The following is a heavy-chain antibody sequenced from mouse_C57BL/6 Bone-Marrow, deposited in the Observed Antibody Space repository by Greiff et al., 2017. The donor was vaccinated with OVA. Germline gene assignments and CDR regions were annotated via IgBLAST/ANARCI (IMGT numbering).Heavy chain of an antibody. J-gene: IGHJ1*03. CDR2: IYPGGGYT. CDR3: ARGDYGGDFDV. Sequence: QVQLQQSGAELVRPGTSVKMSCKASGYTFTNYWIGWAKQRPGHGLEWIGDIYPGGGYTNYNEKFKGKATLTADKSSSTAYMQFSSLTSEDSAIYYCARGDYGGDFDVWGTGTTVTVSS. D-gene: IGHD1-1*01. CDR1: GYTFTNYW. V-gene: IGHV1-63*01.